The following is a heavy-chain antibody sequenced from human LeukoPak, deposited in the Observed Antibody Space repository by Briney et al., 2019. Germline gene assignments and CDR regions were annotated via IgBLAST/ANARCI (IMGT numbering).Heavy chain of an antibody. J-gene: IGHJ4*02. Sequence: SETLSLTCTVSGGSIGSYYWSWIRQPPGKGLEWIGYIYYSGSTNYNPSLKSRVTISVDTSKNQFSLKLSSVTAADTAVYYCARAQQWLVPDYWGQGTLVTVSS. CDR1: GGSIGSYY. CDR3: ARAQQWLVPDY. CDR2: IYYSGST. D-gene: IGHD6-19*01. V-gene: IGHV4-59*01.